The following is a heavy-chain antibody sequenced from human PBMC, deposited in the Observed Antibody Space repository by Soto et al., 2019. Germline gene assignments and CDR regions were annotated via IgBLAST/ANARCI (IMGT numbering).Heavy chain of an antibody. V-gene: IGHV4-59*01. CDR1: GGSISSYY. D-gene: IGHD2-15*01. CDR2: IYGSGSA. CDR3: ARDQCSGSCSGGYNWFDP. J-gene: IGHJ5*02. Sequence: PSETLSLTCTVSGGSISSYYWSWIRQPPGKGLEWIGYIYGSGSANYNPSLKNRVTISDDRSKNQFSLRLTSVTAADTAVYYCARDQCSGSCSGGYNWFDPWGQGTLVTVSS.